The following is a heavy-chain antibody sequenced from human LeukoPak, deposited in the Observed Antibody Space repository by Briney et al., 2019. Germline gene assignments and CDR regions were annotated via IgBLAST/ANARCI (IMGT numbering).Heavy chain of an antibody. V-gene: IGHV4-59*12. J-gene: IGHJ5*02. CDR1: GGSISSYY. Sequence: PSETLSLTCTASGGSISSYYWSWIRQPPGKGLEWIGSIYYSGRTYYNPSLKSRVTISVDTSKNQFSLKLSSVTAADTAVYYCASNQGVSAESGELPRPYNWFDPWGQGTLVTVSS. D-gene: IGHD1-26*01. CDR3: ASNQGVSAESGELPRPYNWFDP. CDR2: IYYSGRT.